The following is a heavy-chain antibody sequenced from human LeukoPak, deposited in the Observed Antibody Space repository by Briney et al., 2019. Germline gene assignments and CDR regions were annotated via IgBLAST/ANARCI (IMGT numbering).Heavy chain of an antibody. CDR2: INAGNGNT. D-gene: IGHD5/OR15-5a*01. V-gene: IGHV1-3*01. CDR1: GYIFTDYS. Sequence: GASVKVSCKASGYIFTDYSINWVRQAPGERPEWMGWINAGNGNTKYSQKFQGRVTISRDRSASTAYMELSSLRSEDTALYYCARGRWSTTTASYYFDSWGQGTLVTVS. CDR3: ARGRWSTTTASYYFDS. J-gene: IGHJ4*02.